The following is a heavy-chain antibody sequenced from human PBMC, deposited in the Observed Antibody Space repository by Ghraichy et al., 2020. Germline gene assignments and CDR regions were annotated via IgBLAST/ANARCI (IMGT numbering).Heavy chain of an antibody. CDR3: ARVVSGPAYYYDSSGYPLGGYYGMDV. V-gene: IGHV4-61*01. CDR1: GGSVSSGSYY. J-gene: IGHJ6*02. CDR2: IYYSGST. Sequence: SETLSLTCTVSGGSVSSGSYYWSWIRQPPGKGLEWIGYIYYSGSTNYNPSLKSRVTISVDTSKNQFSLKLSSVTAADTAVYYCARVVSGPAYYYDSSGYPLGGYYGMDVWGQGTTVTVSS. D-gene: IGHD3-22*01.